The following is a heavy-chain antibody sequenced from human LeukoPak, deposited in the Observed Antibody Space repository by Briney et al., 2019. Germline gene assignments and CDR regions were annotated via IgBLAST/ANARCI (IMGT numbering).Heavy chain of an antibody. V-gene: IGHV1-24*01. CDR1: GYTLTELS. CDR3: ATANDMITFGGVIVNVDWFDP. Sequence: GASVKVSCKVSGYTLTELSMHWVGQAPGKGLEWMGGFDPEDGETIYAQKFQGRVTMTEDTSTDTAYMELSSLRSEDTAVYYCATANDMITFGGVIVNVDWFDPWGQGTLVTVSS. D-gene: IGHD3-16*02. J-gene: IGHJ5*02. CDR2: FDPEDGET.